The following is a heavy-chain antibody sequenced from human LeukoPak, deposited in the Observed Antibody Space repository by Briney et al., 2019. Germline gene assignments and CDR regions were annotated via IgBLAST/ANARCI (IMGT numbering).Heavy chain of an antibody. J-gene: IGHJ4*02. CDR2: INSDGSST. Sequence: PGGSLRLSCAASGFTFIIYWVHWVRQAPGKGLVWVSSINSDGSSTSYADSVKGRFTISRDNAKNTLYLQMNTLRAEDTAVYYCASLDYWGQGTPVTVSS. CDR1: GFTFIIYW. V-gene: IGHV3-74*01. CDR3: ASLDY.